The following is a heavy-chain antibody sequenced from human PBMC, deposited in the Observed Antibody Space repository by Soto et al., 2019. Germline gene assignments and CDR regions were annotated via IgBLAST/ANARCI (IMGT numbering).Heavy chain of an antibody. CDR2: ISAYNGNT. D-gene: IGHD6-13*01. Sequence: GASVKGSCKASGYTLTSYGISWVRQAPGQGLEWMGWISAYNGNTNYAQKLQGRVTMTTDTSTSTAYMELRSLRSDDTAVYYCARDEKLYSSWYHWFDPWGQGTLVTVSS. CDR1: GYTLTSYG. CDR3: ARDEKLYSSWYHWFDP. V-gene: IGHV1-18*01. J-gene: IGHJ5*02.